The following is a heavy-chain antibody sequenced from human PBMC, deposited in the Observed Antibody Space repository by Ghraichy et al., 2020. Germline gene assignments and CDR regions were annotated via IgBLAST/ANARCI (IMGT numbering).Heavy chain of an antibody. CDR2: ISAYNGNT. CDR3: ARDTITMIEVGPSDY. J-gene: IGHJ4*02. D-gene: IGHD3-22*01. Sequence: ASVKVSCKTSGYPFTGYGISWVRQAPGQGLEWMGWISAYNGNTNYAQKLQGRVTVTTDTSTSTVYMELRSLRSDDTAVYYCARDTITMIEVGPSDYWGQGTLVTVSS. CDR1: GYPFTGYG. V-gene: IGHV1-18*04.